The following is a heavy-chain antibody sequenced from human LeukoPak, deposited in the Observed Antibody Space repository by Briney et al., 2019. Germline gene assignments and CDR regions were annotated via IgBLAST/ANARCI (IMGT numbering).Heavy chain of an antibody. CDR2: ISGSGGST. CDR3: AKGPGVMVRGVSGPYGMDV. D-gene: IGHD3-10*01. Sequence: GGSLRLSCAASGFTFSSYAVSWVRHAPGKGLEWVSAISGSGGSTYYADSVKGRFTISRDNSKNTLYLQMNSLRAEDTAVYYWAKGPGVMVRGVSGPYGMDVWGQGTTVTVSS. J-gene: IGHJ6*02. CDR1: GFTFSSYA. V-gene: IGHV3-23*01.